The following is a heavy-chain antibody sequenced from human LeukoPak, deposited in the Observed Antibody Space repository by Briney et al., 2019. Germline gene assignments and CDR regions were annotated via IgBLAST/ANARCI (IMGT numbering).Heavy chain of an antibody. Sequence: GGSLRLSCAASGFYVISNYMTWVRQAPGKGLEWVGVISDDGRRKDYADSVKGRFTISRDNSKDTLYLQMNSLRAEDTAVYYCAKRPSDYGDYVSYFDYWGQGTLVTVSS. J-gene: IGHJ4*02. CDR2: ISDDGRRK. V-gene: IGHV3-30*18. CDR3: AKRPSDYGDYVSYFDY. D-gene: IGHD4-17*01. CDR1: GFYVISNY.